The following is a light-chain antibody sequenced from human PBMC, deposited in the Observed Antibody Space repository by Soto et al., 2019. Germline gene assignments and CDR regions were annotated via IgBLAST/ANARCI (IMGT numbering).Light chain of an antibody. Sequence: SSELTQPSSVSVSPGQTARITCSGAGLARRYVRWFQQKSGQAPVLVIYKDTERPSGIPERFSGSSSGTSVTLTISGAQVDDEADYHCYSAADNNVVFGGGTKVTVL. CDR1: GLARRY. CDR3: YSAADNNVV. CDR2: KDT. J-gene: IGLJ2*01. V-gene: IGLV3-27*01.